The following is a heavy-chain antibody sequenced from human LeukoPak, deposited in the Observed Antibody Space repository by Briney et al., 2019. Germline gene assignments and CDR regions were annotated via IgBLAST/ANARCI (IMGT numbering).Heavy chain of an antibody. V-gene: IGHV3-21*06. Sequence: GGSLTLSCAASGFTFSSYSMNWVRQAPGKGLEWVSSISYSSTYIYYADSVKGRFTISRDNAKSSLFLEMNSLRVEDTAVYYCTSAYTSSWFGSWGQGALVTVSS. CDR2: ISYSSTYI. CDR3: TSAYTSSWFGS. D-gene: IGHD3-16*01. J-gene: IGHJ5*01. CDR1: GFTFSSYS.